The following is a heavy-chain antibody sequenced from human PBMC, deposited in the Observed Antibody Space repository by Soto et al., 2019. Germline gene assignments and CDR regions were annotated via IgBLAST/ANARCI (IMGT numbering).Heavy chain of an antibody. CDR1: GGSISSGGYY. CDR3: ASTSSRYDSSGYYYIDY. V-gene: IGHV4-31*03. CDR2: IYYSGST. J-gene: IGHJ4*02. Sequence: PSETLSLTCTVSGGSISSGGYYWSWIRQHPGKGLEWIGYIYYSGSTYYNPSLKSRVTISVDTSKNQFSLKLSSVTAADTAVYYCASTSSRYDSSGYYYIDYWGRGTLVTVSS. D-gene: IGHD3-22*01.